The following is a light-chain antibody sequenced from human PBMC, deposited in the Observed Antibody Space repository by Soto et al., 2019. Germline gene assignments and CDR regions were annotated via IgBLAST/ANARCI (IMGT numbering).Light chain of an antibody. J-gene: IGKJ4*01. CDR1: QSVSREK. CDR2: GAS. Sequence: EIVMTQSPATLSVSPGERSSLSGRDSQSVSREKLAWYQQKPGQAPRVXIYGASSREAGIPDRFRGSGAGTEFTRTISSLEPEDFSVYYCQQRSNWTLTFGGGTKVDIK. CDR3: QQRSNWTLT. V-gene: IGKV3D-20*02.